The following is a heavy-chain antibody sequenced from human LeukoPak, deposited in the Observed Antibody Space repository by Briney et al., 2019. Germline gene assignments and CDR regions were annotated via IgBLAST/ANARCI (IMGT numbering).Heavy chain of an antibody. CDR3: AKDAQRGFDYSNSLES. Sequence: GGSLRLSCATSGFTFSHYAMHWVRQAPGKGLEWVAVIWNDGSDKYYGDSVKGRFTISRDNAKKTVYLQMNSLRVEETAVYYCAKDAQRGFDYSNSLESWGQGALVTVSS. CDR2: IWNDGSDK. J-gene: IGHJ4*02. V-gene: IGHV3-33*06. D-gene: IGHD4-11*01. CDR1: GFTFSHYA.